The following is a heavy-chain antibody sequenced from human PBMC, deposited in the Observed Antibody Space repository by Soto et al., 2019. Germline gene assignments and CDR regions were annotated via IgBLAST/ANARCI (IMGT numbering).Heavy chain of an antibody. D-gene: IGHD1-20*01. Sequence: PSETLSLTFALYGGSFRGYYWRWIRKTPGEGLEWIGEINHSGSTNYIPSLKSLFTISVDTSKNQFSLKLSSVTAADTAVYYCARGLRYNWNYFGYWGQG. V-gene: IGHV4-34*01. CDR2: INHSGST. CDR1: GGSFRGYY. CDR3: ARGLRYNWNYFGY. J-gene: IGHJ4*02.